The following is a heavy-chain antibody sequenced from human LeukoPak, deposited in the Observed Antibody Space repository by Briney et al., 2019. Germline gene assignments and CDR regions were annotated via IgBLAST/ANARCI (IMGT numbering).Heavy chain of an antibody. Sequence: SETLSLTCTVSGGSISSGTYYWSWIRQPPGKGLEWIGYISHSGSTYYNPSLRSRVTLSLDRSNNQFSLTLNSVTAADTAVYYCARGLDYYGSGSYLNNWFDPWGQGTLVTVSS. CDR1: GGSISSGTYY. J-gene: IGHJ5*02. CDR3: ARGLDYYGSGSYLNNWFDP. V-gene: IGHV4-30-2*01. CDR2: ISHSGST. D-gene: IGHD3-10*01.